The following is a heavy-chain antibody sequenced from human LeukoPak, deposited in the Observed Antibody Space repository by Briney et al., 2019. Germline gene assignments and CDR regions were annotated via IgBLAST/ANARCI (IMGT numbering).Heavy chain of an antibody. D-gene: IGHD3-9*01. J-gene: IGHJ4*02. Sequence: ASETLSLTCTVSGGSISSSSYYWGWIRQPPGKGLEWIGSIYYSGSTYYNPSLKSRVTISVDTSKNQFSLKLSSVTAADTAVYYCARGAVLRYFDWLSRRTENSFDYWGQGTLVTVSS. CDR3: ARGAVLRYFDWLSRRTENSFDY. CDR2: IYYSGST. CDR1: GGSISSSSYY. V-gene: IGHV4-39*01.